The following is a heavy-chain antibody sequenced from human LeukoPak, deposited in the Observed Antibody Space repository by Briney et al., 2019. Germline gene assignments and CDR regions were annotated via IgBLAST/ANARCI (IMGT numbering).Heavy chain of an antibody. V-gene: IGHV3-30*01. CDR2: ITYDGSSK. J-gene: IGHJ4*02. CDR1: GFTISGYD. Sequence: GGSLRLSCVVSGFTISGYDMHWVRQAPGKGLEWVAVITYDGSSKYYADSVKGRFNISRDTSKNTLYLQMNSLRVEDTAVFYCARGYGDYEDFWGQGTLVIVSS. CDR3: ARGYGDYEDF. D-gene: IGHD4-17*01.